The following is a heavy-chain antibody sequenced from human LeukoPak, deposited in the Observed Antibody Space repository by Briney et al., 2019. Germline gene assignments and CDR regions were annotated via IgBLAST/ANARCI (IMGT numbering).Heavy chain of an antibody. CDR3: ARHRDTAMDY. J-gene: IGHJ4*02. D-gene: IGHD5-18*01. Sequence: GESLKISCKGSGYSFTSYWTGWVRQMPGKGLEWMGIIYPGDSGTRYSPSFQGQVTTSANKSISTAYLQWSSLKASDTAMYYCARHRDTAMDYWGQGTLVTVSS. V-gene: IGHV5-51*01. CDR2: IYPGDSGT. CDR1: GYSFTSYW.